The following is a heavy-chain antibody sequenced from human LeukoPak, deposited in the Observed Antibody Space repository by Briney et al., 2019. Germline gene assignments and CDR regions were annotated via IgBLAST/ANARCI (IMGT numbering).Heavy chain of an antibody. Sequence: APVTVSCKASGYTFTGYFMHWVRQAPRQGLQWMGWINPNTGGTDYAQKFQGRVTMTRDTSISTVYMELSSLRSDDTAVYYCARADSVPAGDYHYWYMDVWGKGTTVTVSS. CDR3: ARADSVPAGDYHYWYMDV. J-gene: IGHJ6*03. CDR1: GYTFTGYF. D-gene: IGHD2-2*01. CDR2: INPNTGGT. V-gene: IGHV1-2*02.